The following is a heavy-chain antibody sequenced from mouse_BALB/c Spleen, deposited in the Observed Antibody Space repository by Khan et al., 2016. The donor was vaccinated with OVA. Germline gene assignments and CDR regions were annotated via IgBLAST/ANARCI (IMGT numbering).Heavy chain of an antibody. CDR2: INSGSTTV. CDR1: GFTFSNFG. J-gene: IGHJ2*01. Sequence: EVQVVESGGGLVQPGGSRKLSCAASGFTFSNFGMHWVRQAPEKGLEWVAYINSGSTTVYYADTVKGRFTVSRDNPKNTLLLQMTSLRSEDTAKYYCARDGYYYFDFWGQGTTLTVSS. CDR3: ARDGYYYFDF. V-gene: IGHV5-17*02. D-gene: IGHD2-3*01.